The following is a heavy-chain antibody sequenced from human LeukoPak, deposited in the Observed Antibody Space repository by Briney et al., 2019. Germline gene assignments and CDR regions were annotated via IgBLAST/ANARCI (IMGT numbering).Heavy chain of an antibody. D-gene: IGHD2-15*01. V-gene: IGHV3-23*01. CDR3: AKVKGWWPPTSADY. CDR2: ITFSGSST. J-gene: IGHJ4*02. Sequence: PGGSLRLSCVASGFTFSSNAMSWVRQAPGMGPDWASSITFSGSSTDYADSVKGRFTISRDNSKNTLYLQMSSLRVEDTAVYYCAKVKGWWPPTSADYWGQGTLVTVSS. CDR1: GFTFSSNA.